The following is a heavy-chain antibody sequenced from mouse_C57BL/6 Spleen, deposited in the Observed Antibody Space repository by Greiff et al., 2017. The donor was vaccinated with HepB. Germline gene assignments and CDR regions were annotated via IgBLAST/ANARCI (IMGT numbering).Heavy chain of an antibody. D-gene: IGHD1-1*01. CDR3: APITTVVEGY. CDR1: GYAFSSYW. Sequence: QVQLQQSGAELVKPGASVKISCKASGYAFSSYWMNWVKQRPGKGLEWIGMIHPNSGSTNYNEKFKSKATLTVDKSSSTAYMQLSSLTSEDSAVYYCAPITTVVEGYWGQGTTLTVSS. J-gene: IGHJ2*01. V-gene: IGHV1-64*01. CDR2: IHPNSGST.